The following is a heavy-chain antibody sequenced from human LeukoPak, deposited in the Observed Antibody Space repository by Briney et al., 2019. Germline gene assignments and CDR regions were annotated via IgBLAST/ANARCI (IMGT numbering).Heavy chain of an antibody. D-gene: IGHD6-19*01. CDR1: GYTFTGYY. CDR3: AREAAVADNFDY. Sequence: ASVKVSCKASGYTFTGYYMHWVRQAPGQGLEWMGWINPNSGGTNYAQKFQGRVTMTRDTSISTAYVELSRLRSDDTAVYYCAREAAVADNFDYWGQGTLVTVSS. CDR2: INPNSGGT. V-gene: IGHV1-2*02. J-gene: IGHJ4*02.